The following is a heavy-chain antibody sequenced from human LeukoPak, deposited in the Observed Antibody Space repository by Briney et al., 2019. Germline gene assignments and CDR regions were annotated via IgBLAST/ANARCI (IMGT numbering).Heavy chain of an antibody. J-gene: IGHJ4*02. CDR1: GSTFDSYG. D-gene: IGHD6-19*01. V-gene: IGHV3-20*04. CDR3: ARGDRNGWYFDD. Sequence: PGGSLRLSCAAAGSTFDSYGMSWVRQAPGKGLEWVSGINWNGGSPGYADHVKGRFTISRDNGKNSLFLQMNSLRDEDTALYYCARGDRNGWYFDDWGQGVLVTVSS. CDR2: INWNGGSP.